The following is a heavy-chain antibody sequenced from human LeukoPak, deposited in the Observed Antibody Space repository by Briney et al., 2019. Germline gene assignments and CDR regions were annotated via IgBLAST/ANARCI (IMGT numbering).Heavy chain of an antibody. V-gene: IGHV1-3*01. D-gene: IGHD3-22*01. J-gene: IGHJ4*02. Sequence: ASVKVSCKASGYSFTDYAMHWMRQAPGQRLEWMGWINAANGSTKYSQKFQGRVTITRDTSASRAYMELSSLRSEDTAVYYCAGTYYYDSSGYYPAFDYWGQGTLVTVSS. CDR3: AGTYYYDSSGYYPAFDY. CDR1: GYSFTDYA. CDR2: INAANGST.